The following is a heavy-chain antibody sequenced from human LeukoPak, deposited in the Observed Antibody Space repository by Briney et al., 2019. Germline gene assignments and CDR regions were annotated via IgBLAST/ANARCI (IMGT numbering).Heavy chain of an antibody. D-gene: IGHD5-18*01. CDR1: GGSISSYY. V-gene: IGHV4-59*06. CDR3: ARVGNTAMVYYFDY. CDR2: IYYSGST. J-gene: IGHJ4*02. Sequence: SETPSLTCTVSGGSISSYYWSWIRQHPGKGLEWIVYIYYSGSTYYNPSLKSRVTISVDTSKNQFSLKLSSVTAADTAVYYCARVGNTAMVYYFDYWGQGTLVTVSS.